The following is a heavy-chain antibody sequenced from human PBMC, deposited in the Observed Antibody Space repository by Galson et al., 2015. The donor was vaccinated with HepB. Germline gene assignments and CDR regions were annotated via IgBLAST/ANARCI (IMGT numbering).Heavy chain of an antibody. Sequence: SLRLSCAASGFIFSTYAMHWVRQAPGKGLEWVSGISGSGENTYYADSVKGRFTISRDNSKNTLYLQMSSLGVEDTAVYYCASPGYSSGRYYFDYWGQGTLVTVSS. CDR1: GFIFSTYA. D-gene: IGHD6-19*01. CDR2: ISGSGENT. V-gene: IGHV3-23*01. J-gene: IGHJ4*02. CDR3: ASPGYSSGRYYFDY.